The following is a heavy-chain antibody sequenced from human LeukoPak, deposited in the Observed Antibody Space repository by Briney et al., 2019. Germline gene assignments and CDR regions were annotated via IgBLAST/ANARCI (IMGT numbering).Heavy chain of an antibody. CDR1: GYTFISYD. V-gene: IGHV1-18*01. J-gene: IGHJ5*02. CDR3: ARTCPLLYCSSSFFDP. D-gene: IGHD2-2*01. Sequence: ASVKVSCKASGYTFISYDINWVRQAPGQGLEWMGWISAYNGDTRSAPKFQGRVTMTTDTPTTTAYMDLRSLRSDDTAVYYCARTCPLLYCSSSFFDPWGRGTLVTVSS. CDR2: ISAYNGDT.